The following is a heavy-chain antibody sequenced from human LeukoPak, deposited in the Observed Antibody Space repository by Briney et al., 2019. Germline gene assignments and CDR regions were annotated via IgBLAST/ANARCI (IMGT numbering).Heavy chain of an antibody. V-gene: IGHV3-23*01. Sequence: GGSLRLSCVASGCTFSNYAMSWVRQAPGKGLEWVSAITGSGGNTYYADSVKGRFTISRDNSKNTVFLQMNSLRAEDTAVYYCAKWGDYDVLTGYYVSDYWGQGTLVTVSS. CDR2: ITGSGGNT. D-gene: IGHD3-9*01. J-gene: IGHJ4*02. CDR3: AKWGDYDVLTGYYVSDY. CDR1: GCTFSNYA.